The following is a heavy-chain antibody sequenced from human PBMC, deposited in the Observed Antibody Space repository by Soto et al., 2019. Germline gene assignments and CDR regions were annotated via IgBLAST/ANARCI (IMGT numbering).Heavy chain of an antibody. CDR2: GG. CDR3: TLRQDSSRGPIY. Sequence: QITLKESGPTLVKPTETLTLTCSVSGFSLSTSGRTLGWIRQPPGKALEWLALGGQYSPSLQSRVTFTKDTSKNQVVLTLTDMDPADTATYYCTLRQDSSRGPIYWGHGILVTVSS. D-gene: IGHD6-13*01. J-gene: IGHJ4*01. V-gene: IGHV2-5*01. CDR1: GFSLSTSGRT.